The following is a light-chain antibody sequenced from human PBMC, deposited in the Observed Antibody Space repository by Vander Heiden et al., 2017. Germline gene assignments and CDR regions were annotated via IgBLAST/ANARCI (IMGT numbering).Light chain of an antibody. CDR3: QSYDNSLRGWV. V-gene: IGLV1-40*01. Sequence: QSVLTQPPSVSGAPGPRVTISCTGSTSNIGAGYDVHWYQQLPGTAPKLLMYTNRNRPSGVPDRFSGSKSGTSASLAITGLQAEDEADYYCQSYDNSLRGWVFGGGTKLTVL. J-gene: IGLJ3*02. CDR2: TNR. CDR1: TSNIGAGYD.